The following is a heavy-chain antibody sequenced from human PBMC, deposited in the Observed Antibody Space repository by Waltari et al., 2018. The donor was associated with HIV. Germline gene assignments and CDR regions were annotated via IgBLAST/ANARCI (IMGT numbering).Heavy chain of an antibody. D-gene: IGHD7-27*01. V-gene: IGHV3-15*01. J-gene: IGHJ4*02. Sequence: EVQLVESGGGLVEPGGSLRLSCAASGFTFADAWMNLVRQAPGKGLEWVARIKGKTDAGTRDFAAPVKGRFSISRNYLKNTVDLQMNNLKTEDTALYYCAAGTGRSDFDYWGQGTLVTVSS. CDR3: AAGTGRSDFDY. CDR1: GFTFADAW. CDR2: IKGKTDAGTR.